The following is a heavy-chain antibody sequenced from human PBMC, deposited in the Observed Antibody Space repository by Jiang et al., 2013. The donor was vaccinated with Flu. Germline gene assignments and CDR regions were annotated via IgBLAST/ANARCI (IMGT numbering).Heavy chain of an antibody. J-gene: IGHJ4*02. CDR3: ARVSGGAPVYYFDY. Sequence: SGAEVKKPGASVTVSCKASGYTFTSHGINWVRQAPGQGLEWMGWISLYNGNTIYEQKFQGRVTLTTDTSTSTAYMELRSLRSDDTAVYYCARVSGGAPVYYFDYWGQGALVTVSS. CDR1: GYTFTSHG. D-gene: IGHD2-8*02. V-gene: IGHV1-18*01. CDR2: ISLYNGNT.